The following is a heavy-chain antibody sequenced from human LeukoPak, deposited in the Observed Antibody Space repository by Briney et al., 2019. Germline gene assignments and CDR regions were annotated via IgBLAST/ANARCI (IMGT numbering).Heavy chain of an antibody. D-gene: IGHD6-13*01. Sequence: SETLSLTCAVSGGSISSGSFPWSWIRQSPGKGLECIGYIYHYGSTYYNPSLKSRVTISVDWSKSQLYLNLTSVTAADTAVYFCARGGGSSRPFDYWGQGTLVTVSS. V-gene: IGHV4-30-2*06. CDR1: GGSISSGSFP. CDR2: IYHYGST. J-gene: IGHJ4*02. CDR3: ARGGGSSRPFDY.